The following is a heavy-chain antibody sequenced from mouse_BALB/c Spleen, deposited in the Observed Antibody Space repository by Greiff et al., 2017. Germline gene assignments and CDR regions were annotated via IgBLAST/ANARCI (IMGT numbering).Heavy chain of an antibody. V-gene: IGHV1-37*01. CDR1: GYSFTGYT. J-gene: IGHJ2*01. Sequence: EVQLQQSGPELVKPGASMKISCKASGYSFTGYTMNWVKQSHGKSLEWIGRINPYNGDTFYNQKFKGKATLTVDKSSSTAHMELLSLTSEDSAVYYCRRGDLDYRGQGTTLTVSS. CDR2: INPYNGDT. CDR3: RRGDLDY.